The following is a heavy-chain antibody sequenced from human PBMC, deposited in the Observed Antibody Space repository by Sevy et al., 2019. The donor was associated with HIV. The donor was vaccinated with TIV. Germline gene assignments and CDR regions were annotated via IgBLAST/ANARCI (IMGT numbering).Heavy chain of an antibody. CDR1: GGSITSLY. J-gene: IGHJ4*02. Sequence: SETLSLTYTVSGGSITSLYWNWIRQPPGKGLEWIANIYYNGHINYNPSLKSRVTLSLDTSKNQFSLRLSYVTAADTAMYYCAGENAWGRGYSWGQGTLVTVSS. V-gene: IGHV4-59*08. CDR3: AGENAWGRGYS. D-gene: IGHD1-26*01. CDR2: IYYNGHI.